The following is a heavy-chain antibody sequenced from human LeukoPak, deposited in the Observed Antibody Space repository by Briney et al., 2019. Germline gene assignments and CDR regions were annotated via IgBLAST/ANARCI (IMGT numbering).Heavy chain of an antibody. D-gene: IGHD2-15*01. V-gene: IGHV3-23*01. J-gene: IGHJ4*02. CDR2: ISGSGGST. CDR1: GLTFSIYA. CDR3: AKGRQTVVAASDY. Sequence: GGSLRLSCAASGLTFSIYAMSWVRQAPGKGLEWVSAISGSGGSTYYADSVKGRFTISRDNSKNTLYLQMNSLRAEDTAVYYCAKGRQTVVAASDYWGQGTLVTVSS.